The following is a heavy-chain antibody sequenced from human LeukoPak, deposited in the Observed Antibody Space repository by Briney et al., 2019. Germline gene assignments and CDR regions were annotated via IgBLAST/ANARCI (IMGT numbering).Heavy chain of an antibody. CDR1: GYTFTGYY. V-gene: IGHV1-2*02. CDR2: INPNSGGT. D-gene: IGHD2-8*01. CDR3: ATEEIVLMVYAGFDY. J-gene: IGHJ4*02. Sequence: ASVKVSCKASGYTFTGYYMHWARQAPGQGLEWMGWINPNSGGTNYAQKFQGRVTMTRDTSISTAYMELSRLRSDDTAVYYCATEEIVLMVYAGFDYWGQGTLVTVSS.